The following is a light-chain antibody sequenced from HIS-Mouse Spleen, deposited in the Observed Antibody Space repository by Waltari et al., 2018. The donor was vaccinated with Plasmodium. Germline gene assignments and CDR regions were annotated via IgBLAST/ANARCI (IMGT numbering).Light chain of an antibody. V-gene: IGLV3-10*01. CDR3: YSTDSSGNHRV. Sequence: SYELTQPPSVSVSPGKTARTTCYGDALPKKLPYWYHQKSGRPPVLVIYEDSKRPPGIPERFSGSSSGTMATLTISGAQVEDEADYYCYSTDSSGNHRVFGGGTKLTVL. J-gene: IGLJ3*02. CDR2: EDS. CDR1: ALPKKL.